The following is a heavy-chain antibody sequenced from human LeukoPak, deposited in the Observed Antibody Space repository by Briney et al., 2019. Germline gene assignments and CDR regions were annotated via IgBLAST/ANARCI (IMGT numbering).Heavy chain of an antibody. Sequence: PGGSLRLSCAASGFTFSSYAMSWVRQAPGKGLEWVSTINDSGGSTYYADPVKGRFTISRDNSKNTLYLQMNGLRDEDTAVYYCARDFRPQYCSSSTCYEDHWGQGTLVTVSS. D-gene: IGHD2-2*01. J-gene: IGHJ4*02. CDR1: GFTFSSYA. CDR2: INDSGGST. CDR3: ARDFRPQYCSSSTCYEDH. V-gene: IGHV3-23*01.